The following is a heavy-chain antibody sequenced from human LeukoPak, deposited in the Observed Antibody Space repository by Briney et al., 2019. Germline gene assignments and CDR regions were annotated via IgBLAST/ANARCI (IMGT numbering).Heavy chain of an antibody. CDR3: ARDYSLVYFDY. J-gene: IGHJ4*02. CDR2: IYYSGST. V-gene: IGHV4-34*01. D-gene: IGHD3-10*01. CDR1: GGSFSGYY. Sequence: SETLSLTCAVYGGSFSGYYWSWIRQPPGKGLEWIGSIYYSGSTYYNPSLKSRVTISVDTSKNQFSLKLSSVTAADTAVYYCARDYSLVYFDYWGQGTLVTVSS.